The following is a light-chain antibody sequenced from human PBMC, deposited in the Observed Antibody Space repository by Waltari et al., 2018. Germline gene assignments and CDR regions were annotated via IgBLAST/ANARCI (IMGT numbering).Light chain of an antibody. J-gene: IGLJ2*01. CDR1: STDVGGYIS. CDR3: SSQSSNDVVL. CDR2: DVS. Sequence: QSALTQPASASGSPGQSVTIFCAVTSTDVGGYISVSWYQEHPGQAPRVIIYDVSDRPSGVSDRFSGSKSGNTASLTISGLQAEDEADYYCSSQSSNDVVLFGGGTKLTVL. V-gene: IGLV2-14*01.